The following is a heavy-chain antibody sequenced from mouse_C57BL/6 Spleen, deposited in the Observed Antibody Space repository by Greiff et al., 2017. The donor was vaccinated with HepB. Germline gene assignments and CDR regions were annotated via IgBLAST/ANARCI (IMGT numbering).Heavy chain of an antibody. J-gene: IGHJ2*01. CDR2: IDPSDSYT. Sequence: QVQLQQPGAELVKPGASVKLSCKASGYTFTSYWMQWVKQRPGQGLEWIGEIDPSDSYTNYNQKFKGKATLTVDTSSSTAYMQLSSLTSEDSAVYYCARPVTTEGHFDYWGQGTTLTVSS. CDR3: ARPVTTEGHFDY. V-gene: IGHV1-50*01. D-gene: IGHD2-2*01. CDR1: GYTFTSYW.